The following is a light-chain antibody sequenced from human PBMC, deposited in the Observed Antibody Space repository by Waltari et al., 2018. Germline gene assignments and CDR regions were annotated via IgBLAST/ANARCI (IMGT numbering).Light chain of an antibody. Sequence: DIQLTQSPSMVSASVGDRVTITCRASENIHPWLAWYQQTPGEAPKFLIYKTSNLESGVPSAFSGRGFGSEFSLTINSLKLDDFATYFCKQYYTYSLTFGGGTKVERK. J-gene: IGKJ4*01. CDR2: KTS. CDR1: ENIHPW. V-gene: IGKV1-5*03. CDR3: KQYYTYSLT.